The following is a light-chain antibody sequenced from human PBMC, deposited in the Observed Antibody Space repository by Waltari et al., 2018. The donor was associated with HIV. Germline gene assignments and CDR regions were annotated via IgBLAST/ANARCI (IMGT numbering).Light chain of an antibody. J-gene: IGLJ1*01. CDR3: AAWDDRLNHYV. CDR1: SSNVGSYT. CDR2: SYD. V-gene: IGLV1-44*01. Sequence: QSVLTQPPSASGTPGQGVTISCSGGSSNVGSYTVNWYRHLPGTAPKLRIYSYDRRPPGVPYRSPASKSGTSASLAISGLQSEDEADFYCAAWDDRLNHYVFGTGTRVTVL.